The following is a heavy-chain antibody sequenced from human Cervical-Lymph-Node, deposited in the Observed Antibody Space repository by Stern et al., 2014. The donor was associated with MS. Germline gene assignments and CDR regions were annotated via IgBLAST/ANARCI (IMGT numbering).Heavy chain of an antibody. J-gene: IGHJ4*02. Sequence: QLQLQESGPGLVKPSETLSLTCTVSGGSISSYYWSWIRQPPGKGLEWIGYIYYSGSTNYNPSLKSRVTISVDTSKNQFSLKLSSVTAADTAVYYCARDRDYFDYWGQGTLVTVSS. V-gene: IGHV4-59*01. CDR1: GGSISSYY. CDR2: IYYSGST. CDR3: ARDRDYFDY.